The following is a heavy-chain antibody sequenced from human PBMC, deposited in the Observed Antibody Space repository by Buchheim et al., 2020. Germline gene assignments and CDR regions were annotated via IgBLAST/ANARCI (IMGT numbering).Heavy chain of an antibody. Sequence: EVQLVESGGGLVQPGGALRLSCAASGFTFSSYEMNWVRQAPGKGLEWVSYISSSGSTIYYADSVKGRFTISSDNAKNSMNPQMNSLRAEDTAVYYCARDRSPDYYDSSGTVWGQGTL. CDR2: ISSSGSTI. J-gene: IGHJ4*02. CDR1: GFTFSSYE. V-gene: IGHV3-48*03. CDR3: ARDRSPDYYDSSGTV. D-gene: IGHD3-22*01.